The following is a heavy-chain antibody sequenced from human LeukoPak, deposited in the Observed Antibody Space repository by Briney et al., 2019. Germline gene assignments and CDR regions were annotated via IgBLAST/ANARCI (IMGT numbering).Heavy chain of an antibody. J-gene: IGHJ4*02. CDR2: IYWDDDR. CDR3: AKRRGGYNWNDGGFDY. D-gene: IGHD1-1*01. V-gene: IGHV2-5*02. Sequence: SGPTLVKPTQTLTLTCTFSGFSLSTGGVGVGWIRQPPGKALECLALIYWDDDRRYNPSLRSRLTITKDTSRNQVVLTMTDMDPVDTATYFCAKRRGGYNWNDGGFDYWGQGTLVTVSS. CDR1: GFSLSTGGVG.